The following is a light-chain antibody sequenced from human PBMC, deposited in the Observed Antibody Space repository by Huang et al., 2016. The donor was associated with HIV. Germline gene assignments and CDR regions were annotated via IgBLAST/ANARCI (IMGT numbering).Light chain of an antibody. J-gene: IGKJ2*01. V-gene: IGKV3-11*01. Sequence: VLTQSPATLSLSPGERATLSCRASQSIEPYLAWYQQKPVQAPRLLSYDSANRATAIPPRFSASGCETKFTLTLSSLEREECAIYYCQQRSTFGQGTRLEIK. CDR3: QQRST. CDR1: QSIEPY. CDR2: DSA.